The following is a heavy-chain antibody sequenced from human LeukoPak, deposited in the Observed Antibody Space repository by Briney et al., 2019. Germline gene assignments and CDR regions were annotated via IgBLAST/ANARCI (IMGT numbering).Heavy chain of an antibody. D-gene: IGHD1-26*01. Sequence: SSQTLSLTCTVSGGSISSGGYYWSWIRQHPGKGLEWIGYIYYSGSTYYNPSLKSRVTISVDTSKNQFSLKLSSVTAADTAVYYCARDGRGAFDYWGQGTLVTVSS. V-gene: IGHV4-31*03. CDR1: GGSISSGGYY. CDR3: ARDGRGAFDY. CDR2: IYYSGST. J-gene: IGHJ4*02.